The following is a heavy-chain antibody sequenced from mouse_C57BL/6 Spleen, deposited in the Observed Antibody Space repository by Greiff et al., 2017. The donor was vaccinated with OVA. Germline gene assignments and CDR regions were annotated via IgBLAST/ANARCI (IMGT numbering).Heavy chain of an antibody. J-gene: IGHJ2*01. CDR1: GYTFTSYW. CDR2: IYPGSGST. D-gene: IGHD2-4*01. CDR3: ARGGDYDVLDY. Sequence: VQLQQPGAELVKPGASVKMSCKASGYTFTSYWITWVKQRPGQGLEWLGDIYPGSGSTNYNEKFKSKATLTVDTSSSTAYMQLSSLTSEDSAVYYCARGGDYDVLDYWGQGTTLTVSS. V-gene: IGHV1-55*01.